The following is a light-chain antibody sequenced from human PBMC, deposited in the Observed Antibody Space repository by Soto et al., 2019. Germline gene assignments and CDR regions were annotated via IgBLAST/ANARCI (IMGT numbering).Light chain of an antibody. J-gene: IGLJ2*01. CDR2: DVT. CDR3: GSYANTNTLV. V-gene: IGLV2-14*03. Sequence: QSALTQPASVSVSPGQSITISCTGTTSDVGGYNHVSWYQQHPGKAPKLMIYDVTNRPSGVSNRFSGSKSSNTAPLTTAGHQAEDAADYYCGSYANTNTLVFGGGTKLTVL. CDR1: TSDVGGYNH.